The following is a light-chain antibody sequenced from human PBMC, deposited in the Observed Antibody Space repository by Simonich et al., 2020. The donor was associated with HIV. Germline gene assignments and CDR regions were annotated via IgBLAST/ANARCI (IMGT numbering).Light chain of an antibody. CDR1: QSVTSY. CDR2: GAS. CDR3: QQYNNWPPT. J-gene: IGKJ1*01. V-gene: IGKV3-15*01. Sequence: EIVMTQSPATLSVSPGERATLSCRASQSVTSYLAWYQQKPGQAPRLLIYGASTRATGTPARFSGSGSGTEFTLTISSMQSEDFALYYCQQYNNWPPTFGQGTKVEIK.